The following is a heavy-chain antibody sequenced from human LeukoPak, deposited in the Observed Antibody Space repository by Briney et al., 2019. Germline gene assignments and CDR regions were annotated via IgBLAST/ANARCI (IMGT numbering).Heavy chain of an antibody. CDR2: IYYSGST. V-gene: IGHV4-59*01. CDR1: GGSISSYY. CDR3: ARDNPDYGGNAIDY. J-gene: IGHJ4*02. Sequence: ETLSLTCTVSGGSISSYYWSWIRQPPGKGLEWIGYIYYSGSTNYNPSLKSRVTISVDTSKNQFSLKLSSVTAADTAVYYCARDNPDYGGNAIDYWGQGTLVTVSS. D-gene: IGHD4-23*01.